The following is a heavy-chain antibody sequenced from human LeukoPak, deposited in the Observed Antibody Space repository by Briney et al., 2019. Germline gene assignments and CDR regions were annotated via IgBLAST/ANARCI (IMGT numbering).Heavy chain of an antibody. Sequence: GASVKVSCKASGGTFSSYAISWVRQAPGQGLEWMGGIIPIFGTANYAQKFQGRVTITADKSTSTAYMELSSLRSEDTAVHYCARDRFPYYDILTGYYNFDYWGQGTLVTVSS. CDR2: IIPIFGTA. V-gene: IGHV1-69*06. CDR1: GGTFSSYA. J-gene: IGHJ4*02. D-gene: IGHD3-9*01. CDR3: ARDRFPYYDILTGYYNFDY.